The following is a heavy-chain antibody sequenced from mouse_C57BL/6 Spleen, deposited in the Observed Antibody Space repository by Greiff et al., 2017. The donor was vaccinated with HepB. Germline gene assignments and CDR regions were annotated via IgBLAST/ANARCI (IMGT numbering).Heavy chain of an antibody. CDR2: IDPEDGET. V-gene: IGHV14-2*01. D-gene: IGHD2-3*01. Sequence: EVQLQQSGAELVKPGASVKLSCTASGFNIKDYYMHWVKQRTEQGLEWIGRIDPEDGETKYAPNFQGKATITADTSSNTAYLQLSSLTSEDTAVYYCARSADGYLDYFDYWGQGTTLTVSS. J-gene: IGHJ2*01. CDR1: GFNIKDYY. CDR3: ARSADGYLDYFDY.